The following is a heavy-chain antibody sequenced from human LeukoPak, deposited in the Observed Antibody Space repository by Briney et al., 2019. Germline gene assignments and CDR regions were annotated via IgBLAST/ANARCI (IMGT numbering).Heavy chain of an antibody. V-gene: IGHV3-7*01. CDR1: GLTFSSYW. Sequence: PGGSLRLSCAASGLTFSSYWMSWVRQAPGKGLEWVANIKQDGSEKYYVDSVKGRFTISRDNAKNSLYLQMNSLRDEDTAVYYCAREGSGWSLDYWGQGTLVTVSS. D-gene: IGHD6-19*01. CDR2: IKQDGSEK. CDR3: AREGSGWSLDY. J-gene: IGHJ4*02.